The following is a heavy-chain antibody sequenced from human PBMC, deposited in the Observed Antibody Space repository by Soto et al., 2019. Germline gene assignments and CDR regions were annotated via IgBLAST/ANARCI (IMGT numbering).Heavy chain of an antibody. Sequence: ASVKVSCKASGYTFTNYYIHWVRQAPGQGLEWMGIINPSSGSTTYAQNFQGRVSMTRDKSTTTVYMELSNLRSEGTAVYYCAREPSRRDGYNLHFDYWGQGTLVTGSS. J-gene: IGHJ4*02. D-gene: IGHD5-12*01. CDR2: INPSSGST. V-gene: IGHV1-46*01. CDR1: GYTFTNYY. CDR3: AREPSRRDGYNLHFDY.